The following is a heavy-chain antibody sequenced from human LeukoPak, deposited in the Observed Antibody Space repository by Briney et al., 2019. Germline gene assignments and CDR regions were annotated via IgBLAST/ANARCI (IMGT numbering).Heavy chain of an antibody. CDR3: ARKTTGTMSPYFDY. V-gene: IGHV4-59*01. CDR1: GVSISGSY. J-gene: IGHJ4*02. CDR2: IYYSGAT. Sequence: SETLSLTCTVSGVSISGSYWSWIRQLPGKELEWIGYIYYSGATNYNPSLKSRVTISVDTSRNQFSLKLSSVTAADTAVYYCARKTTGTMSPYFDYWGQGTLVTVSS. D-gene: IGHD1-1*01.